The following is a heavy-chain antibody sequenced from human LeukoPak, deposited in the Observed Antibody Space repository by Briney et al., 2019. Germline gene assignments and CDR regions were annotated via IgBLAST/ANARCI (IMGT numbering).Heavy chain of an antibody. CDR3: ARDSGWIQLWLGYFDY. J-gene: IGHJ4*02. Sequence: GGSLRLSCAASGFTFSSYAMHWVRQAPGNGLEWVAVISYDGSIKYYADSVKGRFTISRDNSKNTLYLQMNSLRAGATAVYYCARDSGWIQLWLGYFDYWGRGTLVTVSS. CDR2: ISYDGSIK. V-gene: IGHV3-30*04. CDR1: GFTFSSYA. D-gene: IGHD5-18*01.